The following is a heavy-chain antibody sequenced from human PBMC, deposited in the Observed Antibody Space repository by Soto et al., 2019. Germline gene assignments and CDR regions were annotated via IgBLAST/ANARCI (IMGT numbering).Heavy chain of an antibody. CDR1: GYTFRSYG. D-gene: IGHD4-4*01. CDR3: AKADSNYAGRFSYYYMDV. J-gene: IGHJ6*03. CDR2: ISGYNGNT. V-gene: IGHV1-18*01. Sequence: APVKVSCKASGYTFRSYGISWVRHAPGQGLEWMGWISGYNGNTHYSQKFQGKVTMTTDTSTSTAYMELRNLRSDDTAVYYCAKADSNYAGRFSYYYMDVWGTGTMVTVSS.